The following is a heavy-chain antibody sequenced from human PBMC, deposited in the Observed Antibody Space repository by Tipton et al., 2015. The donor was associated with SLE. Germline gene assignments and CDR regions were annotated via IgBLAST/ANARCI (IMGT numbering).Heavy chain of an antibody. D-gene: IGHD2-21*01. CDR1: GGSISSGSYY. V-gene: IGHV4-61*02. CDR2: IYTSGST. J-gene: IGHJ1*01. Sequence: TLSLTCTVSGGSISSGSYYWSWIRQPAGKGLKWIGRIYTSGSTNYNPSLKSRVTISVDTSKNQFSLKLSSVTAADTAVYYCARGCGGDCLIPEYFQHWGQGTLVTVSS. CDR3: ARGCGGDCLIPEYFQH.